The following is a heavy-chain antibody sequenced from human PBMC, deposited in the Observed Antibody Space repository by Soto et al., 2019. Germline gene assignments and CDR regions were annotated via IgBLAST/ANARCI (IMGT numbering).Heavy chain of an antibody. CDR2: SYYRGST. Sequence: QLQLQESGPGLVKPSETLSLICTVSGGSISSRSHYWGWIRQSPGKHLEWIGSSYYRGSTHYNPSLKTRVTISVDTSKNQVSLKVYSVPAADTAVYYCATADGFGVVTPFFEYWSQGILVTVSS. J-gene: IGHJ4*02. D-gene: IGHD3-3*01. V-gene: IGHV4-39*01. CDR1: GGSISSRSHY. CDR3: ATADGFGVVTPFFEY.